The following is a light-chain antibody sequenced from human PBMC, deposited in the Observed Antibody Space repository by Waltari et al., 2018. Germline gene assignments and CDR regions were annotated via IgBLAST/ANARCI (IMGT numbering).Light chain of an antibody. J-gene: IGKJ5*01. Sequence: DIVLTQSPDSLAVSLGERATINCKSSQSVLYSSNNKNYLAGYQQKPGQPPQLIIYWASTRESGVPDRFSGSGSGTDFTRTISSLQAEDVAVYYCQQDYSTPPITFGQGTRLEIK. CDR1: QSVLYSSNNKNY. V-gene: IGKV4-1*01. CDR3: QQDYSTPPIT. CDR2: WAS.